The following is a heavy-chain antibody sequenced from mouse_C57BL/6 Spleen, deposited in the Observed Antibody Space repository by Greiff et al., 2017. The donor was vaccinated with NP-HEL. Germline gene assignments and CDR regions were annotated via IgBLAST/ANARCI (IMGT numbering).Heavy chain of an antibody. CDR1: GFTFSNYW. CDR3: TFYYGNPFFAY. D-gene: IGHD2-1*01. J-gene: IGHJ3*01. Sequence: DVQLQESGGGLVQPGGSMKLSCVASGFTFSNYWMNWVRQSPEKGLEWVAQIRLKSDNYATHYAESVKGRFTISRDDSKSSVYLQMNNLRAEDTGIYYCTFYYGNPFFAYWGQGTLVTVSA. V-gene: IGHV6-3*01. CDR2: IRLKSDNYAT.